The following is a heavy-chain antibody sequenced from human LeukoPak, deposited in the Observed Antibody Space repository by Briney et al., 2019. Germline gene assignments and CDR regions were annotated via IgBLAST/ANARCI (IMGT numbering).Heavy chain of an antibody. CDR3: ARAGGWYSFDY. J-gene: IGHJ4*02. Sequence: GGSPRLSCAAPGFTFSSYAMHWVRQAPGKGLEWVAVISYDGSNKYYADSVKGRFTISRDNSKNTLYLQMNSLRAEDTAVYYCARAGGWYSFDYWGQGTLVTVSS. CDR2: ISYDGSNK. V-gene: IGHV3-30*04. CDR1: GFTFSSYA. D-gene: IGHD6-19*01.